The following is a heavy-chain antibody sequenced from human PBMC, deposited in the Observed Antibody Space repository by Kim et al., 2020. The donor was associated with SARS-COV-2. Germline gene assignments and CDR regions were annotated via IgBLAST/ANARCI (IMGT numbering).Heavy chain of an antibody. J-gene: IGHJ6*02. Sequence: PSLKSRVTISVDTSKNQFSLKLSSVTAADTAVYYCARGGSILTGSYGMDVWGQGTTVTVSS. V-gene: IGHV4-59*09. CDR3: ARGGSILTGSYGMDV. D-gene: IGHD3-9*01.